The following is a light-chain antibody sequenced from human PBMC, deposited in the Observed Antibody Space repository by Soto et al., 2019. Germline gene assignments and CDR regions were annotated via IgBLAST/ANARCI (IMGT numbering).Light chain of an antibody. J-gene: IGLJ1*01. CDR1: SSDVGTYDY. CDR2: DVN. V-gene: IGLV2-14*01. CDR3: CSFSTSGTHV. Sequence: QSVLTQPASVSGSPGQSITISCTGTSSDVGTYDYVSWHQQHPGKAPKLIIYDVNNRPSGVSSRFSGSKSGNTASLTISGLQAEVEADYYCCSFSTSGTHVFGTGTKVTVL.